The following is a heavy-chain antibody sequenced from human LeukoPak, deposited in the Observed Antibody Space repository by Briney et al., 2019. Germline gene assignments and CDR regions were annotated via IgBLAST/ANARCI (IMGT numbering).Heavy chain of an antibody. J-gene: IGHJ4*02. V-gene: IGHV4-34*01. Sequence: GSLRLSCAASGFTFSSYWMSWVRQAPGKGLEWIGEINHSGSTNYNPSLKSRVTISVDTSKNQFSLKLSSVTAADTAVYYCARGLPHGYWGQGTLVTVSS. CDR1: GFTFSSYW. CDR3: ARGLPHGY. CDR2: INHSGST.